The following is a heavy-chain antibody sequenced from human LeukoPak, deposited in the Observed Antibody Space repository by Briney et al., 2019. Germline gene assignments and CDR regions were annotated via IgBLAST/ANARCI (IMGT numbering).Heavy chain of an antibody. CDR1: GGSINSGSYF. J-gene: IGHJ5*01. CDR2: IYTTGRT. V-gene: IGHV4-61*02. CDR3: ARAYYWVDS. Sequence: SETLSLTCTVSGGSINSGSYFWTWIRQPAGQPAGKGLEWIGRIYTTGRTSYNPSIGSRVTISADMSKNQFSLHPTAVTAADTAVYFCARAYYWVDSWGQGTLVTVSS. D-gene: IGHD2-21*01.